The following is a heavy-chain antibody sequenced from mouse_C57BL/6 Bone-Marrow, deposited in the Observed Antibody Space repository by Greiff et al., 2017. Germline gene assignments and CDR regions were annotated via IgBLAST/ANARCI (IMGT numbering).Heavy chain of an antibody. CDR3: ARSAAVVAPFAY. CDR2: INPGSGGT. D-gene: IGHD1-1*01. Sequence: VQLQQSGAELVRPGTSVKVSCKASGYAFTNYLIEWVKQRPGQGLEWIGVINPGSGGTNYNEKFKGKATLTADKSSSTAYMQLSSLTSEDPAVYYGARSAAVVAPFAYWGQGTLVTVSA. CDR1: GYAFTNYL. V-gene: IGHV1-54*01. J-gene: IGHJ3*01.